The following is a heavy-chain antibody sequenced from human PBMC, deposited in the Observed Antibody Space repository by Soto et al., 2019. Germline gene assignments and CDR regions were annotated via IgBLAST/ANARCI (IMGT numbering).Heavy chain of an antibody. Sequence: GGSLRLSCVASEFTFSSFEMNWVRQAPGKGLEWVSHISESGTTIYYTDSVQGRFTISRDNARRSLYLQMNSLRVEDSGVYYCVRFGGAAAGPGDYWGQGTLVTVSS. CDR3: VRFGGAAAGPGDY. CDR1: EFTFSSFE. CDR2: ISESGTTI. D-gene: IGHD6-13*01. J-gene: IGHJ4*02. V-gene: IGHV3-48*03.